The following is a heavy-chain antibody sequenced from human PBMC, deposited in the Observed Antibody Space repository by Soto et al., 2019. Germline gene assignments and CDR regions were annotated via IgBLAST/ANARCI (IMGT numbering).Heavy chain of an antibody. V-gene: IGHV4-34*01. CDR1: GGSFSGYY. J-gene: IGHJ6*02. CDR2: INHSGRT. Sequence: SETLSLTCAVYGGSFSGYYLSWSRQPPGKGLEWIGEINHSGRTNYNPSLKSRVTISVYTSKNQFSLKLSSVTAAETAVYYCAGGRFARGFWSGYYNGFWDGGMDVWGLGATVTVSS. D-gene: IGHD3-3*01. CDR3: AGGRFARGFWSGYYNGFWDGGMDV.